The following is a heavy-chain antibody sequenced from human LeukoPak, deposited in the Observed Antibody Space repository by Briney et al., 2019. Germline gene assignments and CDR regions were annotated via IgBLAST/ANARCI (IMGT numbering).Heavy chain of an antibody. CDR2: ISAYNGNT. CDR1: GYTFTSYG. V-gene: IGHV1-18*01. J-gene: IGHJ3*02. D-gene: IGHD6-19*01. Sequence: ASVKVSCKASGYTFTSYGISWVRQAPGQGLEWMGWISAYNGNTNYAQKLQGRVTKTTDTSTSTAYMELRSLRSDDTAVYYCARDARLVRYDGAFDIWGQGTMVTVSS. CDR3: ARDARLVRYDGAFDI.